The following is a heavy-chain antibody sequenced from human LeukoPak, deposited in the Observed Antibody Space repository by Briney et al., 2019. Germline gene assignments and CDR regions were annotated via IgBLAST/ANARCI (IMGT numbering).Heavy chain of an antibody. CDR1: GYTLTELS. Sequence: GASVKVSCKVSGYTLTELSMHWVRQAPGKGLEWMGGFDPEDGETIYAQKFQGRVTMTEGTSTDTAYMELSSLRSEDTAVYYCATYSSSWYPAPFDYWGQGTLVTVSS. D-gene: IGHD6-13*01. V-gene: IGHV1-24*01. J-gene: IGHJ4*02. CDR3: ATYSSSWYPAPFDY. CDR2: FDPEDGET.